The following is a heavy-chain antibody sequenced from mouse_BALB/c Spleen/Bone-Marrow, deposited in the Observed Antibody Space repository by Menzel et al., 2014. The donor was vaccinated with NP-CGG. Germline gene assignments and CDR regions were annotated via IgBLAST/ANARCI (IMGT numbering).Heavy chain of an antibody. CDR1: GFTFXSFG. CDR3: AIGTRDY. D-gene: IGHD4-1*01. Sequence: EVQRVESGGGLVQPGGSRKLSCAASGFTFXSFGMHWVRQAPEKGLEWVAYISSGSSTIYYADTVKGRFTISRDNPKNTLFLQMTSLRSEDTAMYYCAIGTRDYWGQGTTLTVSS. J-gene: IGHJ2*01. CDR2: ISSGSSTI. V-gene: IGHV5-17*02.